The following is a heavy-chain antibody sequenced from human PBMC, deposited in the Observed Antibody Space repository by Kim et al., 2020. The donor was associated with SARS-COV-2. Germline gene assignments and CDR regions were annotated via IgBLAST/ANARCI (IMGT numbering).Heavy chain of an antibody. J-gene: IGHJ6*02. V-gene: IGHV3-72*01. Sequence: GGSLRLSCAASGFTFSDHYMDWVRQAPGKGLEWVGRIRNKANSYTTEYAASVKGRFSISRDDSENSLYLQMNSLKVEDTAMYYCTRGSDRYQPAYYYAMDVWGQGTTVTVSS. CDR2: IRNKANSYTT. D-gene: IGHD2-15*01. CDR1: GFTFSDHY. CDR3: TRGSDRYQPAYYYAMDV.